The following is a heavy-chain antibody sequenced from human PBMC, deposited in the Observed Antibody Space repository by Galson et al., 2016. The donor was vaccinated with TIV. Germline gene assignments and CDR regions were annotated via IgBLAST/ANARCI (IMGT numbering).Heavy chain of an antibody. V-gene: IGHV3-30*01. D-gene: IGHD2-21*02. CDR1: GFTFRSHA. J-gene: IGHJ4*02. Sequence: SLRLSCAASGFTFRSHAMHWVRQAPGKGLEWVADISYDGINKYYADSVKGRFTVSRDNFKSTLYLQLNSLRTEDTAVYYCARETGCGGDCYYFDYWGQGTLVTVSS. CDR2: ISYDGINK. CDR3: ARETGCGGDCYYFDY.